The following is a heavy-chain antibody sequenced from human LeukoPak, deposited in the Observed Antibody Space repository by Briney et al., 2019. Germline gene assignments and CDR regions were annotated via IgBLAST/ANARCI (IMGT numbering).Heavy chain of an antibody. CDR1: GGSISSGSYY. D-gene: IGHD4-11*01. V-gene: IGHV4-61*02. CDR2: IYTSGST. J-gene: IGHJ5*02. CDR3: ARAGYSNYYNWFDP. Sequence: SETLSLTCTVSGGSISSGSYYWSWIRQPAGKGLEWIGRIYTSGSTNYSPSLKSRGTISVDTSKNQFSLKLSSVTAADTAVYYCARAGYSNYYNWFDPWGQGTLVTVSS.